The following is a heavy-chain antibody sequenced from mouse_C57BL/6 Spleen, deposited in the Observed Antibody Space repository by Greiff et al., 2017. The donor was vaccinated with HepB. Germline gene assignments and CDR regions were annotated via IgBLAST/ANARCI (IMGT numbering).Heavy chain of an antibody. D-gene: IGHD2-4*01. V-gene: IGHV1-82*01. CDR3: ARNDYDEDY. CDR2: IYPGDGDT. Sequence: QVQLQQSGPELVKPGASVKISCKASGYAFSSSWMNWVKQRPGKGLEWIGRIYPGDGDTNYNGKFKGKATLTADKSSSTAYMQLSSLTSEDSAVYFCARNDYDEDYWGQGTTLTVSS. J-gene: IGHJ2*01. CDR1: GYAFSSSW.